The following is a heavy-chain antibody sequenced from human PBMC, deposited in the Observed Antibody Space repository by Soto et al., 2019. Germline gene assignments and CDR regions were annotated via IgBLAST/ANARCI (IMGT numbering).Heavy chain of an antibody. D-gene: IGHD2-2*01. CDR2: IIPISATT. V-gene: IGHV1-69*05. J-gene: IGHJ6*02. CDR3: AREGLVLVPTTVNSDYCYYAMDV. Sequence: SVKVSCKASGGTFSSYTISWVRQAPGQGLEWMGRIIPISATTNYAQHLQGRVTITTDASTSTAYMELSSLRSEDTAVYYCAREGLVLVPTTVNSDYCYYAMDVWGQGTTVTVSS. CDR1: GGTFSSYT.